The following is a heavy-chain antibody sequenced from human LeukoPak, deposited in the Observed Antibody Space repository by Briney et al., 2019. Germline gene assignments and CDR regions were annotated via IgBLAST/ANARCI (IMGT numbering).Heavy chain of an antibody. CDR2: IYYSGST. D-gene: IGHD3-3*01. J-gene: IGHJ4*02. V-gene: IGHV4-59*08. CDR3: ARQRFLEWFFDY. Sequence: PETLALTCTVSGGSISRYYWSWIRQPPGKGLEWIGYIYYSGSTIYNPSLKSRVTISVDTSKNQFSLRLSSVTAADTAVYYCARQRFLEWFFDYWGQGTLVTISS. CDR1: GGSISRYY.